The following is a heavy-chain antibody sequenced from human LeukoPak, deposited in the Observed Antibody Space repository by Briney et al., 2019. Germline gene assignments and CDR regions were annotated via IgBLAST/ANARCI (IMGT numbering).Heavy chain of an antibody. D-gene: IGHD4-17*01. CDR3: ARDPNGDYIGAFEF. J-gene: IGHJ3*01. Sequence: GGSLRFYCAASGFTLSTYAVMWLRQAPGQGLEWVSAITSGGAPRYADSVKCRFTISRDNSKNTLYLQMNSLSAEETAEYFGARDPNGDYIGAFEFWGRGTVVTVSS. CDR1: GFTLSTYA. V-gene: IGHV3-23*01. CDR2: ITSGGAP.